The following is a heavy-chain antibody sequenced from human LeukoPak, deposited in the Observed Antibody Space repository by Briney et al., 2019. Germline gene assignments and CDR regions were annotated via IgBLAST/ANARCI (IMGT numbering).Heavy chain of an antibody. Sequence: ASVEVSCKASGYTFTSYAMNWVRQAPGQGLEWMGWINTNTGNPTYAQGFTGRFVFSLDTSVSTAYLQISSLKAEDTAVYYCAREFRMGELSLPDYWGQGTLVTVSS. J-gene: IGHJ4*02. V-gene: IGHV7-4-1*02. D-gene: IGHD3-16*02. CDR3: AREFRMGELSLPDY. CDR2: INTNTGNP. CDR1: GYTFTSYA.